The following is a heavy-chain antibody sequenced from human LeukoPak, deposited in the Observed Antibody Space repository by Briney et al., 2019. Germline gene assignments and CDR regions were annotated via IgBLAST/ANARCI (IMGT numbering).Heavy chain of an antibody. Sequence: SETLSLTCTVSGGSISSSSYYWGWTRQPPGKRLEWIGSIYYSGSTYYNPSLRSRVTISVDTSKNQFSLKLSSVTAADTAVYYCARQGNWNHAFDYWGQGTLVTVSS. J-gene: IGHJ4*02. D-gene: IGHD1-1*01. V-gene: IGHV4-39*01. CDR1: GGSISSSSYY. CDR2: IYYSGST. CDR3: ARQGNWNHAFDY.